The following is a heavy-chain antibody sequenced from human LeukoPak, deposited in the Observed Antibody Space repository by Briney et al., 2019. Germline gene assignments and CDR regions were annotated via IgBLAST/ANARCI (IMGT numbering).Heavy chain of an antibody. Sequence: SETLSLTCTVSGGSISSSYWSWIRQPPGKGLEWIGYIYYSGSTNYNPSLKSRVTISVDTSKNQFSLKLSSVTTADTAVYYCARDAGYSSGYYYDYWGQGTLVTVSS. D-gene: IGHD3-22*01. V-gene: IGHV4-59*01. CDR3: ARDAGYSSGYYYDY. CDR2: IYYSGST. CDR1: GGSISSSY. J-gene: IGHJ4*02.